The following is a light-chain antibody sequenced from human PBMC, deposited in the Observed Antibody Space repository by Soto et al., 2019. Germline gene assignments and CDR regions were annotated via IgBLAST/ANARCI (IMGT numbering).Light chain of an antibody. V-gene: IGKV1-39*01. CDR1: QSISRY. CDR3: QQNYNNLIT. Sequence: DIQLTQSPSFLSASVGDRVTITCWASQSISRYLNWYQKKPGKAPKLLIYAGSSLQRGVPSRLSGSGYGTDLTITISSMQTEDFKTYYCQQNYNNLITFGQGTRLEI. CDR2: AGS. J-gene: IGKJ5*01.